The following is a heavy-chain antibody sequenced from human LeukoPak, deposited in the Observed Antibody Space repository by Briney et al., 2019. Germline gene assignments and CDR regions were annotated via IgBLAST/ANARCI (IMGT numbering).Heavy chain of an antibody. CDR3: ARVYGDFHLDY. CDR2: ISSSGSTI. D-gene: IGHD4-17*01. Sequence: PGGSLRLPCAASGFTFSNYEMNWVRQAPGKGLEWVSYISSSGSTIYHADSVRGRFTISRDNAKNSLYLQMSSLRAEDTAVYYCARVYGDFHLDYWGQGTLVTVSS. V-gene: IGHV3-48*03. CDR1: GFTFSNYE. J-gene: IGHJ4*02.